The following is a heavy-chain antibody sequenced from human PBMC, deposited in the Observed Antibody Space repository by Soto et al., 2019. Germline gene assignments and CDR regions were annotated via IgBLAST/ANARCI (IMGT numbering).Heavy chain of an antibody. CDR2: IYPGGVNI. Sequence: ASVKVSCKAIGYSFTSHYMHWVRQAPGQGLEWMGTIYPGGVNIGYAQKFKGRVTMTKDTSTSTVYMELNSLRAEDTAVYYCARDDGFYYGSGSYYNVNYFDYWGQGTLVTVSS. D-gene: IGHD3-10*01. CDR3: ARDDGFYYGSGSYYNVNYFDY. CDR1: GYSFTSHY. V-gene: IGHV1-46*01. J-gene: IGHJ4*02.